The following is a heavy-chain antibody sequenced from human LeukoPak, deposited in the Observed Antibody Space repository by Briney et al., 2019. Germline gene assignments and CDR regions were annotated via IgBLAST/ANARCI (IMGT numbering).Heavy chain of an antibody. CDR2: IYPGDPDT. J-gene: IGHJ3*02. CDR3: ARRAHEKLATFDI. D-gene: IGHD6-6*01. Sequence: GASLKISCKGSGYSFTRYWIGRVRQMPAKGLELMGIIYPGDPDTRYSPSFQGQVTISADKSTSTAYLQWSSLKASDSAMYYCARRAHEKLATFDIWGQGRMVTVSS. CDR1: GYSFTRYW. V-gene: IGHV5-51*01.